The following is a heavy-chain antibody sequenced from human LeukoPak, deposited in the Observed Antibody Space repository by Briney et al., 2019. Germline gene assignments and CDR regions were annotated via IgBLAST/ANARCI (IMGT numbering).Heavy chain of an antibody. Sequence: GASVKVSCKASGYTFTGYYMHWVRQAPGQGLEWMGWINPNNGGTNYAQRFQGRVTMTRDTSISTAYMELSRLRSDDTAVYYCARGGGSGSYSLGVDYWGQGTLVTVSS. V-gene: IGHV1-2*02. D-gene: IGHD3-10*01. CDR2: INPNNGGT. CDR1: GYTFTGYY. J-gene: IGHJ4*02. CDR3: ARGGGSGSYSLGVDY.